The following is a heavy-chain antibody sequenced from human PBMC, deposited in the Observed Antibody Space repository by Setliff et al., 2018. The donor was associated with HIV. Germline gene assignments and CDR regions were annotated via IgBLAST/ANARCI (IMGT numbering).Heavy chain of an antibody. CDR3: ARFSTSSGGTFAY. V-gene: IGHV4-61*09. Sequence: SETLSLTCTVSGGSISSGSDYWSWIRQPAGKGLEWIGHIFPSGSTYYNPSLKSRVTISVDTSKNQFSLKLTYVTAADTAVYYCARFSTSSGGTFAYWGQGTLVTSPQ. J-gene: IGHJ4*02. CDR1: GGSISSGSDY. D-gene: IGHD6-6*01. CDR2: IFPSGST.